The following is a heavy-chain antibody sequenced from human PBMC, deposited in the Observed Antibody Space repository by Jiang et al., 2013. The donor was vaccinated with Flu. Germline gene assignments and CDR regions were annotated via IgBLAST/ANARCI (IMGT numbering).Heavy chain of an antibody. V-gene: IGHV4-59*01. Sequence: PGLVKPSETLSLTCTVSGGSISSYYWSWIRQPPGKGLEWIGYIYYSGSTNYNPSLKSRVTISVDTSKNQFSLKLSSVTAADTAVYYCARDGTGYYDFWSGYQPTYYYMDVWGKGTTVTVSS. CDR2: IYYSGST. J-gene: IGHJ6*03. CDR1: GGSISSYY. CDR3: ARDGTGYYDFWSGYQPTYYYMDV. D-gene: IGHD3-3*01.